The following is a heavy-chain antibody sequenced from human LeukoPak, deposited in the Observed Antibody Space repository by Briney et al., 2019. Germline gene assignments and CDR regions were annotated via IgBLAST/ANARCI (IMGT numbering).Heavy chain of an antibody. D-gene: IGHD1-26*01. J-gene: IGHJ4*02. V-gene: IGHV4-38-2*02. CDR2: IHHSGST. CDR1: AYSISSGYY. Sequence: SETLSLTCTVSAYSISSGYYWGWIRQPPGRGLEWIGNIHHSGSTYYNPSLKSRVTISVDTSKNQFSLKVTSVTAADTALFYCARLNSGSHYDYWGQGTLVTVSS. CDR3: ARLNSGSHYDY.